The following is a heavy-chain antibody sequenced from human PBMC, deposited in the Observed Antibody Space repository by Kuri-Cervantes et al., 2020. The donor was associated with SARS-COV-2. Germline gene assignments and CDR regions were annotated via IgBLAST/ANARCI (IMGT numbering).Heavy chain of an antibody. CDR2: ISYDGSNK. CDR3: ARGEGSRWSY. D-gene: IGHD6-13*01. CDR1: GFTFSSYA. Sequence: GGSLRLSCAASGFTFSSYAMHWVRQAPGKGLEWVAVISYDGSNKYYADSVQGRFTISRDNSKNTLYLQMNSLRAEDTAVYYCARGEGSRWSYWGQGTLVTVSS. V-gene: IGHV3-30*04. J-gene: IGHJ4*02.